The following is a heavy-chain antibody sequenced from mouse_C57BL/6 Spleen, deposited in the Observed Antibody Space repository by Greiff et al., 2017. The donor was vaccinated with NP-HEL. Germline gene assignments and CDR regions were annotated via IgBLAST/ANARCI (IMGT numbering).Heavy chain of an antibody. J-gene: IGHJ3*01. Sequence: VQLKQSGTVLARPGASVKMSCKTSGYTFTSYWMHWVKQRPGQGLEWIGAIYPGNSDTSYNQKFKGKAKLTAVTSASTAYMELSSLTNEDSAVYYCAIYYDYEGWFAYWGQGTLVTVSA. V-gene: IGHV1-5*01. CDR3: AIYYDYEGWFAY. CDR2: IYPGNSDT. CDR1: GYTFTSYW. D-gene: IGHD2-4*01.